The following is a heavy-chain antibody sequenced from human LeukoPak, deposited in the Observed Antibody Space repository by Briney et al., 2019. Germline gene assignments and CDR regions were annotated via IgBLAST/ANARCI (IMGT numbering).Heavy chain of an antibody. CDR1: GFTVSSNY. CDR3: ARDRHHYDSLTGYPAD. CDR2: IYSGGST. D-gene: IGHD3-9*01. J-gene: IGHJ4*02. V-gene: IGHV3-66*01. Sequence: PGGSLRLSCADSGFTVSSNYMRWVRQAPGKGLEWGSVIYSGGSTHYADSVKGRFTISRDNSKNTLYLQMNSLRAEDTAVYYCARDRHHYDSLTGYPADWGQGTLVTVSS.